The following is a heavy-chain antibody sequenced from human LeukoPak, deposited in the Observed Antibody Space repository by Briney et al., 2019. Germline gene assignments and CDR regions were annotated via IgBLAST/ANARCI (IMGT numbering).Heavy chain of an antibody. J-gene: IGHJ4*02. CDR2: ISSSGSTM. D-gene: IGHD3-22*01. V-gene: IGHV3-48*03. CDR1: GFTFSSYE. Sequence: GGSLRLSCAASGFTFSSYEMNWVRQAPGKGLEWVSYISSSGSTMYYADSVKGRFTISRDNAKNSLYLQMNSLRAEDTAVYYCARPYYYDSRVDSWGQGTLVTVSP. CDR3: ARPYYYDSRVDS.